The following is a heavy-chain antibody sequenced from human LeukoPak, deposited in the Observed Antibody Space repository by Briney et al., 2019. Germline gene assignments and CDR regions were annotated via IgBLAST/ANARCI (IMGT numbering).Heavy chain of an antibody. CDR1: GGTFSSYA. CDR2: MNPNSGNT. CDR3: ARVLGDAFDI. D-gene: IGHD3-16*01. V-gene: IGHV1-8*03. J-gene: IGHJ3*02. Sequence: ASVKVSCKASGGTFSSYAINWVRQATGQGLEWMGWMNPNSGNTGYAQKFQGRVTITRNTSISTAYMELSSLRSEDTAVYYCARVLGDAFDIWGQGTMVTVSS.